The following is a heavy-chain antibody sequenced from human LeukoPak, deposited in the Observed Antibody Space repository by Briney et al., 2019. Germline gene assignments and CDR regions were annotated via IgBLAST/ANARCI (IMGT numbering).Heavy chain of an antibody. D-gene: IGHD6-13*01. CDR2: IYYRGST. CDR3: ARDRYSTSWYLSAFDI. CDR1: GGSISSSSYY. J-gene: IGHJ3*02. Sequence: SETLSLTCTVSGGSISSSSYYWGWIRQPPGKGLEWIGNIYYRGSTYYNPSLQSRVTMSVDTSKNHFSLKLRSVTAADTAVYYCARDRYSTSWYLSAFDIWGPGTMVTVSS. V-gene: IGHV4-39*07.